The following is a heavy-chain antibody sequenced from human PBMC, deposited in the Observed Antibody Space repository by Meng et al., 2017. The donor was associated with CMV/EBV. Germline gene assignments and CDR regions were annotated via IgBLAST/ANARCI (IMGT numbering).Heavy chain of an antibody. CDR2: INHSGST. V-gene: IGHV4-34*01. Sequence: QVQLKQWGAGLLKPSETLSLTFAVYGGSFSGYYWSWIRQPPGKGLEWIGEINHSGSTNYNPSLKSRVTISVDTSKNQFSLKLSSVTAADTAVYYCASSLTYPDYWGQGTLVTVSS. CDR3: ASSLTYPDY. D-gene: IGHD2-15*01. CDR1: GGSFSGYY. J-gene: IGHJ4*02.